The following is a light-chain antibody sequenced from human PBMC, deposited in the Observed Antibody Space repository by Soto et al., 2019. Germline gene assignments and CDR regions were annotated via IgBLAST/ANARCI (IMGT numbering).Light chain of an antibody. CDR2: DDN. Sequence: SYELTQPPSVSVAPGQTARITCGGNNIGSTSVHWYQQRPGQALVLVVYDDNDRPSGIPERFSGSNSENTATLTITRVEAGDEADYYCQVWNITTDHYVFGTGTKVTVL. V-gene: IGLV3-21*02. CDR1: NIGSTS. J-gene: IGLJ1*01. CDR3: QVWNITTDHYV.